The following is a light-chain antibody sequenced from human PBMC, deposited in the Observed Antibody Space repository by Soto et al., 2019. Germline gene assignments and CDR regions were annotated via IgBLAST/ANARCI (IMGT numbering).Light chain of an antibody. Sequence: QSVLTQPPSASGTPGQRVTISCSGSSSNIGSNTVNWYQQLPGTAPKLLIYSNNQRPSGVPDRFSGSKSGTSASLAITGLQAEDEADYSCQSYDSSLSVVVFGGGTKLTVL. CDR1: SSNIGSNT. CDR2: SNN. CDR3: QSYDSSLSVVV. J-gene: IGLJ2*01. V-gene: IGLV1-44*01.